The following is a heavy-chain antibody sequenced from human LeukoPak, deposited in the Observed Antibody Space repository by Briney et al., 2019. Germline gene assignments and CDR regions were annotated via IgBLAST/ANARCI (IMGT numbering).Heavy chain of an antibody. D-gene: IGHD6-19*01. V-gene: IGHV4-59*01. CDR1: GGSFSGYY. CDR3: ASTVIAVAGVFDY. CDR2: IYYSGST. Sequence: TSETLSLTCAVYGGSFSGYYWSWIRQPPGKGLEWIGYIYYSGSTNYNPSLKSRVTISVDTSKNQFSLKLSSVTAADTAVYYCASTVIAVAGVFDYWGQGTLVTVSS. J-gene: IGHJ4*02.